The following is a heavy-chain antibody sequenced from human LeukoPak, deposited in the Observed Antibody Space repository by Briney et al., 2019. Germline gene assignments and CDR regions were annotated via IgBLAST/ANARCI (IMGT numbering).Heavy chain of an antibody. CDR2: IYYSGST. V-gene: IGHV4-31*03. Sequence: SQTLSLTCTVSGGSISSGGYYWSWIRQHPGKGLEWIGYIYYSGSTYYNPSLKSRVTISVDTSKNQFSLKLSSVTAADTAVYYCARGRPFIVVVPAAAYYYGMDVWGQGTTVTVSS. CDR1: GGSISSGGYY. D-gene: IGHD2-2*01. CDR3: ARGRPFIVVVPAAAYYYGMDV. J-gene: IGHJ6*02.